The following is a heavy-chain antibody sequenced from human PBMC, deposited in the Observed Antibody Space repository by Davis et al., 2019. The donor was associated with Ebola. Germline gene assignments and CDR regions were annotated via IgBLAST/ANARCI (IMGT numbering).Heavy chain of an antibody. CDR3: ARGYCTGGVCYVHYYYGMDV. J-gene: IGHJ6*02. D-gene: IGHD2-8*02. Sequence: GESLKTPCVASGFTFSNYWMHWVRQAPGKGLVWVSRLNGYGSPTMYADSVKGRFTSSRNNAKHKLYLQMNSLRAEDTAVYYCARGYCTGGVCYVHYYYGMDVWGQGTTVTVSS. CDR2: LNGYGSPT. V-gene: IGHV3-74*03. CDR1: GFTFSNYW.